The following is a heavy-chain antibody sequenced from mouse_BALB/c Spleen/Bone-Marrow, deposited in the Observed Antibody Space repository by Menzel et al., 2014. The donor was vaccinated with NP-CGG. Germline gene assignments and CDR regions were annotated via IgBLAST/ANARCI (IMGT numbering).Heavy chain of an antibody. V-gene: IGHV5-12-2*01. CDR3: ATGTFAY. CDR1: GFTFXSYT. Sequence: EVKVEESGGGLVQPGGSLKLSCAASGFTFXSYTMSWVRQTPEKRLEWVAYISNGGGSTYYPDTVKGRFTISRDNAKNTLYLQMSSLKSEDTAMYYCATGTFAYWGQGTLVTVSA. CDR2: ISNGGGST. D-gene: IGHD4-1*01. J-gene: IGHJ3*01.